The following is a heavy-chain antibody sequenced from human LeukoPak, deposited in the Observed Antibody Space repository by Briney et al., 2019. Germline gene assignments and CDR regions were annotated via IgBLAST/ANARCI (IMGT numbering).Heavy chain of an antibody. J-gene: IGHJ3*02. Sequence: SETLSLTCAVSGGSISSSNWWSWVRQPPGKGLEWIGEIYHSGSTNYNPSLKSRVTISVDKSKNQFSLKLSSVTAADTAVYYCARDRYYDSSGYYGGAFDIWGQGTMVTVSS. CDR1: GGSISSSNW. D-gene: IGHD3-22*01. V-gene: IGHV4-4*02. CDR2: IYHSGST. CDR3: ARDRYYDSSGYYGGAFDI.